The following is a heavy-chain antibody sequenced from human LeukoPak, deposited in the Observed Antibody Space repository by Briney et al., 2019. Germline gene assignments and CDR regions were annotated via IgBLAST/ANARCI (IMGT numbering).Heavy chain of an antibody. CDR3: AREYCSSTSCQFNWFDP. D-gene: IGHD2-2*01. CDR2: IYTSGST. V-gene: IGHV4-4*07. Sequence: SETLSLTCTVSGGSISSYYWSWIRQSAGKGLEWIGRIYTSGSTNYNPSLKSRVTMSVDTSKNQFSLKLSSVTAADTAVYYCAREYCSSTSCQFNWFDPWGQGTLVTVSS. CDR1: GGSISSYY. J-gene: IGHJ5*02.